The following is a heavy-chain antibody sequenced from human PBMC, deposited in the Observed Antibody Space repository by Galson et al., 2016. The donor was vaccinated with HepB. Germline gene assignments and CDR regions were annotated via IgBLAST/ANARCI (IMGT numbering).Heavy chain of an antibody. CDR3: AKTDWMDP. CDR1: GFSIRNWW. J-gene: IGHJ5*02. CDR2: INGASSLA. Sequence: SLRLSCAASGFSIRNWWINWIRQTPGKGLQWVSRINGASSLATYADSVRGRFTISRDNAKNKVLLEMNSLRAEDTAIYYCAKTDWMDPWGQGTLVTVSS. V-gene: IGHV3-74*03.